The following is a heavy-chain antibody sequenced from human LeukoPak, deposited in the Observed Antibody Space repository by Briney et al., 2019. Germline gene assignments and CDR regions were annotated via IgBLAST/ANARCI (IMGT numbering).Heavy chain of an antibody. CDR3: ARSAGIEATIVLGY. CDR2: IFSGGRT. CDR1: GFIVSGNY. J-gene: IGHJ4*02. D-gene: IGHD5-12*01. Sequence: GGSPRLSCAASGFIVSGNYMSWVRQAPGKGLEWVALIFSGGRTYYADSVKARFTISRDNSKNTLYLQMNSLRVEDTAVYYCARSAGIEATIVLGYWGQGTLVTVSS. V-gene: IGHV3-66*01.